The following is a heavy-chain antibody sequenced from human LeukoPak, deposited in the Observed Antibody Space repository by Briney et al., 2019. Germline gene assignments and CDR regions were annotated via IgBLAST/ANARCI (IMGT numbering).Heavy chain of an antibody. Sequence: ATVKVSCKASGYTFTSYGISWVRQAPGQRLEWMGRISAYNGNTNYAQKLQGRVTMTTDTSTSTAYMELRSLRSDDTAVYYCAREGAARENDYWGQGTLVTVSS. V-gene: IGHV1-18*01. CDR2: ISAYNGNT. CDR1: GYTFTSYG. D-gene: IGHD6-6*01. CDR3: AREGAARENDY. J-gene: IGHJ4*02.